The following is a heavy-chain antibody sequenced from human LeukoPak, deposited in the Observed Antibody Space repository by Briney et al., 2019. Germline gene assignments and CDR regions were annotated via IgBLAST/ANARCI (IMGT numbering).Heavy chain of an antibody. Sequence: GGSLRLSCAASGFTFSSYGMHWVRQAPGKGLEWVAVISYDGSNKYYADSVKGRFTISRDNSKNTLYLQMNSLRAEDTAVYYCAKATSSPPDYYYYMDVWGKGTTVTVSS. D-gene: IGHD2-2*01. CDR2: ISYDGSNK. J-gene: IGHJ6*03. CDR1: GFTFSSYG. V-gene: IGHV3-30*04. CDR3: AKATSSPPDYYYYMDV.